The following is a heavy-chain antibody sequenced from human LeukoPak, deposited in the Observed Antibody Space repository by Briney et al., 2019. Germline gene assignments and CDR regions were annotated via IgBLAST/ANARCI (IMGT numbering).Heavy chain of an antibody. V-gene: IGHV3-15*01. CDR2: IKSKTDGGTT. CDR1: GFTFRNAW. D-gene: IGHD1-26*01. J-gene: IGHJ4*02. Sequence: GGSLRLSWAASGFTFRNAWMSWVRQAPGEGLEWVGRIKSKTDGGTTDYAAPVKGRFTISRDDSKNTLYLQMNSLKTEDTAVYYCTTGGPWELTAFDYWGQGTLVTVSS. CDR3: TTGGPWELTAFDY.